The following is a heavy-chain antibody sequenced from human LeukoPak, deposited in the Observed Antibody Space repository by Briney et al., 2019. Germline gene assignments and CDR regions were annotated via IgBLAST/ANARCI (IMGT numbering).Heavy chain of an antibody. Sequence: PGGSLRLSCAASGFTVSSNCMSWVRQAPGKGLEWVSVIYSGGSTYYADSVKGRFTISRDNSKNTLYLQMNSLRAEDTAVYYCARETAPYYYYYMDVWGKGTTVTVSS. V-gene: IGHV3-53*01. CDR1: GFTVSSNC. J-gene: IGHJ6*03. D-gene: IGHD6-25*01. CDR3: ARETAPYYYYYMDV. CDR2: IYSGGST.